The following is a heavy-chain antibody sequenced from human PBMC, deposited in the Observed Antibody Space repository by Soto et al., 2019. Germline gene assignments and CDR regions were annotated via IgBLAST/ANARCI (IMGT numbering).Heavy chain of an antibody. CDR2: INHSGST. D-gene: IGHD4-17*01. V-gene: IGHV4-34*01. CDR3: ARGIGEDDYYYYMDV. J-gene: IGHJ6*03. CDR1: GVSFSGYY. Sequence: PSETLSLTCAVYGVSFSGYYWSWIRQPPGKGLEWIGEINHSGSTNYNPSLKSRVTISVDTSKNQFSLRLSSVTAADTAVYYCARGIGEDDYYYYMDVWGKGTTVTVSS.